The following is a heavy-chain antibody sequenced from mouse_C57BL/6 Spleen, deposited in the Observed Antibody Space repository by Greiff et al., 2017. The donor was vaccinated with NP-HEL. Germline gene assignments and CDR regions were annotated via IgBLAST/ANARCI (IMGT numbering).Heavy chain of an antibody. V-gene: IGHV1-69*01. CDR1: GYTFTSYW. J-gene: IGHJ3*01. Sequence: QVQLQQPGAELVMPGASVKLSCKASGYTFTSYWMHWVKQRPGQGLEWIGEIDPSDSYTNYNQKFKGKSTLTVDKSSSTAYMQLSSLTSEDSAVYYCARSITTTWFAYWGQGTLVTVSA. CDR3: ARSITTTWFAY. CDR2: IDPSDSYT. D-gene: IGHD2-4*01.